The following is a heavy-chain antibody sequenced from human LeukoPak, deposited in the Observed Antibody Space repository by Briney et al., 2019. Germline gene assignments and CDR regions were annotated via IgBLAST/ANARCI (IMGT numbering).Heavy chain of an antibody. D-gene: IGHD1-14*01. Sequence: SETLSLTCTVSGGSISSSSYYWGWIRQPPGKGLEWIGSIYYSGSTYYNPSLKSRVTISVDTSKNQFSLKLSSVTAADTAVYYCARDGVNHAFDIWGQGTMVTVSS. CDR3: ARDGVNHAFDI. CDR2: IYYSGST. CDR1: GGSISSSSYY. J-gene: IGHJ3*02. V-gene: IGHV4-39*07.